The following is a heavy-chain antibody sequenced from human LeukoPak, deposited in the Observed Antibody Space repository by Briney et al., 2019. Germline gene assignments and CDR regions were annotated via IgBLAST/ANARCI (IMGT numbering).Heavy chain of an antibody. D-gene: IGHD4-11*01. Sequence: GGSLRLSCAASGFTFSSYAMHWVRQAPGKGLEWVAVISYDGSNKYYADSVKGRFTISRDNSKNTLYLQMNSLRAEDTAVYYCARVTQRDSNLYGMDVWGQGTTVTVSS. V-gene: IGHV3-30-3*01. J-gene: IGHJ6*02. CDR3: ARVTQRDSNLYGMDV. CDR1: GFTFSSYA. CDR2: ISYDGSNK.